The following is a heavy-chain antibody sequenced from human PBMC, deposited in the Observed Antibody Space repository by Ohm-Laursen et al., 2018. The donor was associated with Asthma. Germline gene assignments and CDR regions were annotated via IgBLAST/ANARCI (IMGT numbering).Heavy chain of an antibody. V-gene: IGHV1-69*13. CDR3: ARKAGSCITSNCYSLEF. J-gene: IGHJ4*02. CDR1: GGTLGTSV. CDR2: INSVFGTS. D-gene: IGHD2-15*01. Sequence: AASVKVSCKSLGGTLGTSVIGWVRQAPGQGLEWLGGINSVFGTSTYAQKFHDRFTITADESTSTVYMTLSSLTSEDTAVYYCARKAGSCITSNCYSLEFWGQGTLVTVSS.